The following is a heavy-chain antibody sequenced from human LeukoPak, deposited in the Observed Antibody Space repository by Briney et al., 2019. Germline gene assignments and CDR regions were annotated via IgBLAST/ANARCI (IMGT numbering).Heavy chain of an antibody. J-gene: IGHJ3*02. V-gene: IGHV3-48*03. CDR3: ARGGSTGYNYNAFDM. CDR2: ISSSGNII. Sequence: QTGGSLRLSCEASGLIFSIYEMNWVRLAPGKGLEWVSFISSSGNIIYYADSVKGRFTISRDNAKNSLFLQMNSLRAEDTAVYYCARGGSTGYNYNAFDMWGPGTMVAVSS. D-gene: IGHD3-22*01. CDR1: GLIFSIYE.